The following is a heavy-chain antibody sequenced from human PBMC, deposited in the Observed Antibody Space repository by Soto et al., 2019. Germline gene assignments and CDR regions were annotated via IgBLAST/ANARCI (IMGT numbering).Heavy chain of an antibody. Sequence: GGSLRLSCAASGFTFSSYAMSWVRQAPGKGLEWVSAISGSGGSTYYADSVKGRFTISRDNSKNTLYLQMNSLRAEDTAVYYCAKGLIEYSSSWDFDYWGQGTLVTVSS. CDR1: GFTFSSYA. V-gene: IGHV3-23*01. CDR2: ISGSGGST. D-gene: IGHD6-6*01. CDR3: AKGLIEYSSSWDFDY. J-gene: IGHJ4*02.